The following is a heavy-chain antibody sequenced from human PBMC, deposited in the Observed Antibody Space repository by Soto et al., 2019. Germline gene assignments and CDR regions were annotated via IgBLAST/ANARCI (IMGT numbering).Heavy chain of an antibody. D-gene: IGHD6-13*01. CDR1: GYTFTSYA. V-gene: IGHV1-3*01. CDR2: INAGNGNT. J-gene: IGHJ5*02. CDR3: ARRCSLYSSSWRLDP. Sequence: QVQLVQSGAEVKKPGASVKVSCKASGYTFTSYAMHWVRQAPGQRLEWMGWINAGNGNTKYSQKFQGRVTITRDTSASTAYMELSSLRSEDTAVYYCARRCSLYSSSWRLDPWGQGTLVTVSS.